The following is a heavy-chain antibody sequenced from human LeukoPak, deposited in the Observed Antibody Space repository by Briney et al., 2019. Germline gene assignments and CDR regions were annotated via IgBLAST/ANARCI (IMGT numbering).Heavy chain of an antibody. D-gene: IGHD6-13*01. Sequence: SLRLSCAAAGFTFEDYGMRWVRPAPGRGLEGVSSTSWSSGTIGYTDSVKRRFTISRDNAKNPLCLQMNSLRAEDTASYYCAQGRYSTSWNFDYWGQGPLVTVSS. J-gene: IGHJ4*02. CDR2: TSWSSGTI. CDR3: AQGRYSTSWNFDY. CDR1: GFTFEDYG. V-gene: IGHV3-9*01.